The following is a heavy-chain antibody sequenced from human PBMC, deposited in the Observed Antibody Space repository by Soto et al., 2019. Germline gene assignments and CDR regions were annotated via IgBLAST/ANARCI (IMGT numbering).Heavy chain of an antibody. CDR3: ARVRYFDWRYYYYMDV. D-gene: IGHD3-9*01. V-gene: IGHV4-34*01. CDR2: INHSGST. CDR1: GGSFSGYY. J-gene: IGHJ6*03. Sequence: SETLSLTCAVYGGSFSGYYWSWIRPPPGKGLEWIGEINHSGSTNYNPSLKSRVTISVDTSKNQFSLKLSSVTAADTAVYYCARVRYFDWRYYYYMDVWGKGTTVTVSS.